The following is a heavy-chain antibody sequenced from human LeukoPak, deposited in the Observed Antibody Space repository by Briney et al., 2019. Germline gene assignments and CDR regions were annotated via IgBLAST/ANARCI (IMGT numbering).Heavy chain of an antibody. CDR1: GFTFSSYA. Sequence: PGRSLRLSCAASGFTFSSYAMHWVRQAPGKGLEWVAVISYDGSNKYYADSVKGRFTISRDNSKNTLYLQMSSLRADDTAVYYCARDIQWLVPYWGQGTRVTVSS. D-gene: IGHD6-19*01. CDR3: ARDIQWLVPY. CDR2: ISYDGSNK. J-gene: IGHJ4*02. V-gene: IGHV3-30*04.